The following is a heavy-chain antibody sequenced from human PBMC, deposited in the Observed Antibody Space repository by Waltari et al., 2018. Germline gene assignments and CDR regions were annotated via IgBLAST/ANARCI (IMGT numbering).Heavy chain of an antibody. Sequence: DAQLVESGGGVVKPGGSLRLSCGASGFDFNIYGMNWVGRSPGKGLEWVALVSGTTSYRYYADSVKGRFTVSRDSAKTSVYLQMDSLRGEDTAVYYCARGVFDSWGQGTLVTVSS. J-gene: IGHJ5*01. CDR3: ARGVFDS. CDR2: VSGTTSYR. CDR1: GFDFNIYG. V-gene: IGHV3-21*01.